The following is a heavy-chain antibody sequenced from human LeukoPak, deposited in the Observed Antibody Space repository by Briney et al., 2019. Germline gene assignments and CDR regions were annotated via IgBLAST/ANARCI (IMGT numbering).Heavy chain of an antibody. CDR3: AKGDYYDFDY. V-gene: IGHV3-23*01. Sequence: SGGSLRLSCAASGFTFSNFGMNWVRQAPGKGLEWVSIITSGAGITYYADSVKGRFTISRDNSKNTLYLQMNSLRAEDTAVYYCAKGDYYDFDYWGQGTLVTVSS. CDR2: ITSGAGIT. D-gene: IGHD3-10*01. CDR1: GFTFSNFG. J-gene: IGHJ4*02.